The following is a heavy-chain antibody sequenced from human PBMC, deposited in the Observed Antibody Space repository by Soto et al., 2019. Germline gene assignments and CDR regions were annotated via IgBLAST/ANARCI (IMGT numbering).Heavy chain of an antibody. Sequence: GGSLRLSCAASGFTFSSYGMHWVRQAPGKGLEWVAVIWYDGSNKYYADSVKGRFTISRDNSKNTLYLQMNSLRAEDTAVYYCAREYPPPGGDYNPKMMGWFDPWGQGTLVTVSS. D-gene: IGHD3-10*01. J-gene: IGHJ5*02. CDR2: IWYDGSNK. CDR1: GFTFSSYG. CDR3: AREYPPPGGDYNPKMMGWFDP. V-gene: IGHV3-33*01.